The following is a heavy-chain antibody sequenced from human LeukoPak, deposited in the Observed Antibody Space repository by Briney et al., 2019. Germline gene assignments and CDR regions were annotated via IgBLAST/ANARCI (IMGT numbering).Heavy chain of an antibody. V-gene: IGHV1-18*01. D-gene: IGHD3-3*01. Sequence: GASVKDSCKTSGYTFTSYGITWVRQAPGQGLKWMGWISAYSGKTNYTQKFQGRVTMTTETSTSSAYMELRSLRSDDTGVYYCAIVRDYYDFWSGYYADWSQGTLVTVSS. CDR1: GYTFTSYG. J-gene: IGHJ4*02. CDR3: AIVRDYYDFWSGYYAD. CDR2: ISAYSGKT.